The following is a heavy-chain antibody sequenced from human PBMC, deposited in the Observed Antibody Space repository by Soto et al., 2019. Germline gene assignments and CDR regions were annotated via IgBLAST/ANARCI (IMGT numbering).Heavy chain of an antibody. Sequence: DVHLLDSGGGLVQPGGSLRLSCAASGFTFSNYAMTWVRQAPGKGLEWVSGVCGNCVSTYYADSVKGRFTISRDNSKDRLYLQMKSLTAEDTAIYYCAKTLSNRIGVADFDCCGQGSLVTVSS. J-gene: IGHJ4*02. CDR1: GFTFSNYA. D-gene: IGHD6-19*01. CDR2: VCGNCVST. CDR3: AKTLSNRIGVADFDC. V-gene: IGHV3-23*01.